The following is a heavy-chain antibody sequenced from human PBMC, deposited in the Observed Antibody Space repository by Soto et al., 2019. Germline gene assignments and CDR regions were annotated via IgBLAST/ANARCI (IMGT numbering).Heavy chain of an antibody. CDR3: ARDPPPDDY. Sequence: QVQLVQSGTEVKKPGASVKVSCKASGYTFTSYGISWVRQAPGQGLEWMGWIRAYNGNTHYAQKLQGRVTMTTDTCTSTADMKLMNLRADATSFYYGARDPPPDDYWGQGTLVTVSS. J-gene: IGHJ4*02. CDR1: GYTFTSYG. CDR2: IRAYNGNT. V-gene: IGHV1-18*01.